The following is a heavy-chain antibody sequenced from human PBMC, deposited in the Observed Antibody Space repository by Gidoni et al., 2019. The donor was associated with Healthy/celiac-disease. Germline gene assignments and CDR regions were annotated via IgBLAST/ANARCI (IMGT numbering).Heavy chain of an antibody. CDR3: TRDPPGWWKGMDV. CDR2: IRSKAYGGTT. Sequence: EVQLVESGGGLVQPGRSLRLSCTASGFPFGDYAMSWVRQAPGKGLEWVGFIRSKAYGGTTEYAASVKGRFTISRDDSKSIAYLKMNSLKTEDTAVYYCTRDPPGWWKGMDVWGQGTTVTVSS. V-gene: IGHV3-49*04. D-gene: IGHD2-15*01. J-gene: IGHJ6*02. CDR1: GFPFGDYA.